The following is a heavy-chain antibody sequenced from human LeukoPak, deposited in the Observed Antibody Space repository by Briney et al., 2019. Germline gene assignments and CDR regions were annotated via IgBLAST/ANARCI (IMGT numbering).Heavy chain of an antibody. CDR1: GGTFSSYA. J-gene: IGHJ6*04. CDR3: ARDLGYCSSTSCNHYYYGMDV. CDR2: ITPIFGTA. Sequence: SVKVSCKASGGTFSSYAISWVRQAPGQGLEWMGGITPIFGTANYAQKFQGRVTITADESTSTAYMELSSLRSEDTAVYYCARDLGYCSSTSCNHYYYGMDVWGKGTTVTVSS. V-gene: IGHV1-69*13. D-gene: IGHD2-2*01.